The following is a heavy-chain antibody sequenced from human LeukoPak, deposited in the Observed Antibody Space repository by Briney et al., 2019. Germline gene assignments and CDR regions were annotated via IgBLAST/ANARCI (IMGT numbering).Heavy chain of an antibody. V-gene: IGHV1-18*01. J-gene: IGHJ6*02. Sequence: GASVKVSCKASGYTFTSYGISWVRQAPGQGLEWMGWISAYNGNTNYAQKLQGRVTMTTDTSTSTAYMELRSLRSDDTAVYYCARGGGVGIAAAGTKKNYYGMDVWGQGTTVIVSS. CDR3: ARGGGVGIAAAGTKKNYYGMDV. CDR2: ISAYNGNT. CDR1: GYTFTSYG. D-gene: IGHD6-13*01.